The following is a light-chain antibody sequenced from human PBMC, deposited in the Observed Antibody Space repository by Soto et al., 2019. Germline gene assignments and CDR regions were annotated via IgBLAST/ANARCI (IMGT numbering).Light chain of an antibody. J-gene: IGKJ1*01. Sequence: DIQMTQSPSSLSASVGDRVTITCRASQSINSYLNWYHQKPGKAPKLLIYAASTLQSGVPSRFSGSGSGTEFTLAISNLQPEDFATYYCQQSYSTPRTFGQGTKVEIK. V-gene: IGKV1-39*01. CDR1: QSINSY. CDR2: AAS. CDR3: QQSYSTPRT.